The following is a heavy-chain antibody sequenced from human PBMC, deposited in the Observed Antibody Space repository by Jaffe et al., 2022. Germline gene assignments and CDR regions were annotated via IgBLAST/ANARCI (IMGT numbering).Heavy chain of an antibody. CDR2: ISSSSSYI. Sequence: EVQLVESGGGLVKPGGSLRLSCAASGFTFSSYSMNWVRQAPGKGLEWVSSISSSSSYIYYADSVKGRFTISRDNAKNSLYLQMNSLRAEDTAVYYCARDSYGYSSGWVLDYWGQGTLVTVSS. D-gene: IGHD6-19*01. CDR1: GFTFSSYS. V-gene: IGHV3-21*01. J-gene: IGHJ4*02. CDR3: ARDSYGYSSGWVLDY.